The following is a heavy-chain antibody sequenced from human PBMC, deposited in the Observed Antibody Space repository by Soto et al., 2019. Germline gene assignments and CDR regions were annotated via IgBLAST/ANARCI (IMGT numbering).Heavy chain of an antibody. CDR1: GYTFSDYA. CDR3: VRCYCSVGSCYACWHFDL. CDR2: ISASTRNT. V-gene: IGHV1-18*01. D-gene: IGHD2-15*01. J-gene: IGHJ2*01. Sequence: QVQLVQSGGEVKKPGASVKVSCQASGYTFSDYAISWVRQAPGQGLEWMGWISASTRNTDQAQNFQGRVIMTLDTSTNTAYMELRRLGSDDTAVYYCVRCYCSVGSCYACWHFDLWGRGTLVTVSS.